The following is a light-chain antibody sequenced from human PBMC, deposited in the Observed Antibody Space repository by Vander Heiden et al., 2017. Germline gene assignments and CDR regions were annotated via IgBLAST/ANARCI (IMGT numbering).Light chain of an antibody. CDR3: CSYAGSDSVV. J-gene: IGLJ2*01. Sequence: QSALTQPRSVSGSPGQSVTISCTGTSSDVGGYNYVSWYQNHPGKVPKVLIYDVTQRPAGVPDRFSGSKAGNTASLTISGLQADDEADYCCCSYAGSDSVVFGGGTKLTVL. CDR2: DVT. V-gene: IGLV2-11*01. CDR1: SSDVGGYNY.